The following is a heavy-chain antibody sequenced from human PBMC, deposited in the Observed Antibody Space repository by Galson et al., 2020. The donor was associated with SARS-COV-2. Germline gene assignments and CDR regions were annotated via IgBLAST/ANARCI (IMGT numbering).Heavy chain of an antibody. CDR2: IKTKSEGEPT. V-gene: IGHV3-15*05. CDR3: NTAGLDY. CDR1: GFTFTDDW. Sequence: GESLQISCTTSGFTFTDDWMTWVRQAPGKGLEWVGRIKTKSEGEPTEYAAPVKGRFTISRDDSRNTIYLQMNSLKSEDTAVYYCNTAGLDYWGQGTLVTVSS. J-gene: IGHJ4*02.